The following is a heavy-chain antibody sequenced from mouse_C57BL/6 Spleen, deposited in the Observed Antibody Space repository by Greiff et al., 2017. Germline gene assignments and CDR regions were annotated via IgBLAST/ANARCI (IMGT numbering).Heavy chain of an antibody. CDR2: IHPNSGST. CDR3: ARGKGHYYGSSYVYFDY. Sequence: QVQLQQPGAELVKPGASVKLSCKASGYTFTSYWMHWVKQRPGQGLEWIGMIHPNSGSTNYNEKFKSKATLTVDKSSSTAYMQPSSLTSEDSAVYYCARGKGHYYGSSYVYFDYWGQGTTLTVSS. V-gene: IGHV1-64*01. J-gene: IGHJ2*01. D-gene: IGHD1-1*01. CDR1: GYTFTSYW.